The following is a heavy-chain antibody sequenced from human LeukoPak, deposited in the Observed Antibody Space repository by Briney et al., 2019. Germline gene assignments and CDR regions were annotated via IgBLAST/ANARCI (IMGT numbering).Heavy chain of an antibody. CDR3: ARDQDWNYSDY. D-gene: IGHD3/OR15-3a*01. V-gene: IGHV3-48*01. Sequence: GGSLRLXCAASGFTFSSYSMNWVRQAPGKGLEWVSYISSSSSTIYYADSVKGRFTISRDNAKNSLYLQMNSLRAEDTAVYYCARDQDWNYSDYWGQGTLVTVSS. CDR2: ISSSSSTI. CDR1: GFTFSSYS. J-gene: IGHJ4*02.